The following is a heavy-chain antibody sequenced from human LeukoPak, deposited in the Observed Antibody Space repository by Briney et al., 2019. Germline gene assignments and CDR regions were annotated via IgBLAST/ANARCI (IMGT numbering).Heavy chain of an antibody. CDR2: ISSSTSYI. D-gene: IGHD4-17*01. V-gene: IGHV3-21*01. J-gene: IGHJ4*02. Sequence: GRSLRLSCAASGFTFSSYSMNWIRQAPGKGLEWVSSISSSTSYIYYADSVKGRFTISKDNAKNSLYLQMNSLRAEGTAVYYCARAGGSTVSHSDYWGQGTLVTVSS. CDR1: GFTFSSYS. CDR3: ARAGGSTVSHSDY.